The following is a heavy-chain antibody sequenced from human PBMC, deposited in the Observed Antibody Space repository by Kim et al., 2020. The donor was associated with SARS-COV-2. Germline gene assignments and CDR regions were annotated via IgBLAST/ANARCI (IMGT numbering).Heavy chain of an antibody. V-gene: IGHV1-46*01. Sequence: ASVKVSCKASGYTFTSYYMHWVRQAPGQGLEWMGIINPSGGSTSYAQKFQGRVTMTRDTSTSTVYMELSSLRSEDTAVYYCALHRRGIFAFDIWGQGTMVTVSS. CDR2: INPSGGST. CDR1: GYTFTSYY. CDR3: ALHRRGIFAFDI. J-gene: IGHJ3*02. D-gene: IGHD3-9*01.